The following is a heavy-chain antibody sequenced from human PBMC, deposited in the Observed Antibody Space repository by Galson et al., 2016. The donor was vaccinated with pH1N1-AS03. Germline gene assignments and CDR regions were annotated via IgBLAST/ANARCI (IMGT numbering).Heavy chain of an antibody. J-gene: IGHJ6*02. CDR1: GYRFTNYW. V-gene: IGHV5-51*01. CDR2: VDPCDSDI. CDR3: ARHREDQVLSSPMDV. D-gene: IGHD1-26*01. Sequence: KVSCKASGYRFTNYWIGWVRQMPGKGLEWMGMVDPCDSDIRYSPSFQGQVTFSADKSTSTAYLQWSSLKAADTAMYFCARHREDQVLSSPMDVWGRGTTVIVSS.